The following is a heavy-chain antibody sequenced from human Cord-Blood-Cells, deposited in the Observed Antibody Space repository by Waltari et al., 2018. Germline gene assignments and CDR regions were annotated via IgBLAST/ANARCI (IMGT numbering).Heavy chain of an antibody. V-gene: IGHV4-39*01. CDR1: GGSISSSSYY. D-gene: IGHD6-19*01. CDR2: IYYSGST. J-gene: IGHJ3*02. CDR3: ARTLGWYDAFDI. Sequence: QLQLQESGPGLVKPSETLSLTCTASGGSISSSSYYWGWFRQPPGKGLEWIGSIYYSGSTYYNPSLKSRVTISVDTSKNQFSLKLSSVTAADTAVYYCARTLGWYDAFDIWGQGTMVTVSS.